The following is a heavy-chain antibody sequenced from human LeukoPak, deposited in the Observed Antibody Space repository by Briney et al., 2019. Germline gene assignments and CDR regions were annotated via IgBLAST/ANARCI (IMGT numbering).Heavy chain of an antibody. D-gene: IGHD3-16*01. CDR3: ARNGGSAFDI. CDR1: VYSINSVYY. J-gene: IGHJ3*02. V-gene: IGHV4-38-2*01. CDR2: IYHSGST. Sequence: SETLSLTCDVSVYSINSVYYWGWIRQPPGKGLDWSGSIYHSGSTYYNPSLKSRDTISVDTSKNQFSLKLSSVTAADTAVYYCARNGGSAFDIWGQGTMVAVSS.